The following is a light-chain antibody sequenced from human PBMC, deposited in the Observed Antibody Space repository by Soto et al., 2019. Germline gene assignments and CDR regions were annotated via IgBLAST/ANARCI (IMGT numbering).Light chain of an antibody. CDR1: QSISSW. CDR2: KAS. Sequence: DIQMTQSPSTLSASVGDRVTITCRASQSISSWLAWYQQKPGKAPKLLIYKASSLESGVPSRFSGSVSGTEFTLTISSLQPDDFSTCYCQQYNSYSGTFGQGTKVEIK. J-gene: IGKJ1*01. CDR3: QQYNSYSGT. V-gene: IGKV1-5*03.